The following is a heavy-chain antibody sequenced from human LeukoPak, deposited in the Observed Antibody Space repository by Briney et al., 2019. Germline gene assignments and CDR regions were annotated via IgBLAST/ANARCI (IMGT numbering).Heavy chain of an antibody. CDR1: GYTFSSYY. J-gene: IGHJ4*02. V-gene: IGHV1-46*01. D-gene: IGHD5-24*01. CDR2: IHPGSGGT. Sequence: ASVKVSCKASGYTFSSYYIHWVRQAPGQGLEWMGLIHPGSGGTSYAQKFQGRVTLTRDTSTTSVYMELSSLTSEDTAMYFCAKDGDVGMATREDWWGQGTLVSVSS. CDR3: AKDGDVGMATREDW.